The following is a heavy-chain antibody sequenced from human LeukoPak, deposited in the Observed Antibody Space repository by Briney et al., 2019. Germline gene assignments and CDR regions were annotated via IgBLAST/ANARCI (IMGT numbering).Heavy chain of an antibody. D-gene: IGHD3-9*01. Sequence: GGSLRLSCATSGFTFSSRGMHWVRQAPGKGLEWVAFIRYDGTEKDYADPVKGRFTISRDNSKNTLYLQMNSLRPEDTAVYYCWVRYSPDAFDIWGQGTMVTVSS. V-gene: IGHV3-30*02. CDR2: IRYDGTEK. CDR1: GFTFSSRG. CDR3: WVRYSPDAFDI. J-gene: IGHJ3*02.